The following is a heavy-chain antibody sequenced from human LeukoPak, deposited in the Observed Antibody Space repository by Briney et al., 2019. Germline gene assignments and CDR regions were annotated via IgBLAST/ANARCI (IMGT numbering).Heavy chain of an antibody. J-gene: IGHJ4*02. CDR1: GGSFSGYY. D-gene: IGHD3-10*01. Sequence: SETLSLTCAVYGGSFSGYYWSWIRQPPGKGLEWIGEINHSGSTNYNPSLKSRVTISVDTSKNQFSLKLSSVTAADTAVYYCARDYGSGSYYARFDYWGQGTLVTVSS. V-gene: IGHV4-34*01. CDR3: ARDYGSGSYYARFDY. CDR2: INHSGST.